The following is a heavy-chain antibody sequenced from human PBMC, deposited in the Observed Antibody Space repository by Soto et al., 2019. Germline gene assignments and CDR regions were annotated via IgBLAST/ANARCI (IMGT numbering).Heavy chain of an antibody. CDR1: GSTFTNYG. D-gene: IGHD6-19*01. CDR3: GRGVTILQGAVAGSGYYYYGMDV. V-gene: IGHV1-18*01. CDR2: ISAYNGDT. J-gene: IGHJ6*02. Sequence: ASVKVSCKASGSTFTNYGITWVRQAPGQGLEWMGWISAYNGDTHYTQRLQGRVTMTTDTSTSTAYMELRGLRSDDTAVYYCGRGVTILQGAVAGSGYYYYGMDVWGQGTTVTVSS.